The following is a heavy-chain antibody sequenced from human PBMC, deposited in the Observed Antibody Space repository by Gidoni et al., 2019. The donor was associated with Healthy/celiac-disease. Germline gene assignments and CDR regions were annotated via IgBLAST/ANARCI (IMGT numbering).Heavy chain of an antibody. Sequence: QVQLVQSGAEVKKPGASVKVSCKASGYTFTSYDINWVRQATGQGLEWMGWMNPNSGNTGYAQKFQGRVTMTRNTSISTAYMELSSLRSEDTAVYYCARDCYSSSSDLHFPVDYWGQGTLVTVSS. CDR1: GYTFTSYD. CDR3: ARDCYSSSSDLHFPVDY. V-gene: IGHV1-8*01. J-gene: IGHJ4*02. D-gene: IGHD6-6*01. CDR2: MNPNSGNT.